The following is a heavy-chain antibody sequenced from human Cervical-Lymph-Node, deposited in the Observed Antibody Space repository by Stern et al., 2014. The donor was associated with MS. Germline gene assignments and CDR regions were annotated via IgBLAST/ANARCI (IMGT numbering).Heavy chain of an antibody. CDR2: ISAYNGNT. V-gene: IGHV1-18*01. Sequence: VQLVEYGAEVKTPGASVKISCTASGYTFTKYGISWVRQAPGQGLEWMGWISAYNGNTNYEQKFQDRVTMTTDTSTSTAYMELRSLRSDDTAVYYCARGMTTISMGNYWGQGTLVTVSS. CDR3: ARGMTTISMGNY. CDR1: GYTFTKYG. D-gene: IGHD4-17*01. J-gene: IGHJ4*02.